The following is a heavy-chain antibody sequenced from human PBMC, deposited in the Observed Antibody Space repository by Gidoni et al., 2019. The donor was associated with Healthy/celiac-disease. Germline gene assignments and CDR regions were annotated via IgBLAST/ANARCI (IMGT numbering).Heavy chain of an antibody. Sequence: QVQLQESGPGLVKPSQTLSLTCTVSGGSISSGRYSWSWIRQPAGKGLEWIGRIYTSGSTNYNPSLKSRVTMSVDTSKNQFSLKLSSVTAADTAVYYCARDPGAGTGSYYYGMDVWGQGTTVTVSS. CDR1: GGSISSGRYS. J-gene: IGHJ6*02. CDR2: IYTSGST. CDR3: ARDPGAGTGSYYYGMDV. V-gene: IGHV4-61*02. D-gene: IGHD6-19*01.